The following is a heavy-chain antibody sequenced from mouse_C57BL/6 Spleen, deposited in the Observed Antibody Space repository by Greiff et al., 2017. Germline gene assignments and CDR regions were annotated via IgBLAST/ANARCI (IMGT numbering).Heavy chain of an antibody. D-gene: IGHD2-14*01. CDR2: ISYDGSN. CDR1: GYSITSGYY. Sequence: EVQLQESGPGLVKPSQSLSLTCSVTGYSITSGYYWNWIRQFPGNKLEWMGYISYDGSNNYNPSLKNRISITRDTSKNQFFLKLNSVTTEDTATYDCAREGTGDFDYWGQGTTLTVSS. V-gene: IGHV3-6*01. J-gene: IGHJ2*01. CDR3: AREGTGDFDY.